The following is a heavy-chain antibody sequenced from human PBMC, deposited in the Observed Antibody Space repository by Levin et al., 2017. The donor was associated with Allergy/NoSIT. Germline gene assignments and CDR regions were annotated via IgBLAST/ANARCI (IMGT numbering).Heavy chain of an antibody. CDR2: IWSDGFHK. CDR3: VKERAPFDAFDV. CDR1: GFKFNTYG. Sequence: GGSLRLSCAASGFKFNTYGMHWVRQAPGKGLEWVAVIWSDGFHKYYAESVKGRLTTSRDNSKNTLDLQMNSLTVEDTAVYYCVKERAPFDAFDVWGQGAMVTVSS. V-gene: IGHV3-33*06. J-gene: IGHJ3*01.